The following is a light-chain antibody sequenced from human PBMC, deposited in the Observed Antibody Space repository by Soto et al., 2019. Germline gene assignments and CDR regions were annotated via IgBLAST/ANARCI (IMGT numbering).Light chain of an antibody. Sequence: DIQLTQSPSFLSASVGDRLTITCRASQDITNFLAWYQQKPGKAPELLIYGASTLHSGVPPSFSGSGSGTEFTLTISSLQPEDFATYHWQHLNSYPYTFGQGTKVDIK. V-gene: IGKV1-9*01. CDR3: QHLNSYPYT. CDR1: QDITNF. CDR2: GAS. J-gene: IGKJ2*01.